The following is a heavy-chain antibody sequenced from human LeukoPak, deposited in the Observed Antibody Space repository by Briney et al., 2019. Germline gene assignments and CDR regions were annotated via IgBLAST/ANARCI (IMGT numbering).Heavy chain of an antibody. CDR3: ARRDYDFWSGSEGNWFDP. CDR2: IIPILGIA. V-gene: IGHV1-69*02. D-gene: IGHD3-3*01. J-gene: IGHJ5*02. Sequence: SSVKVSCKASGGTFSSYTISWVRKAPGQGLEWIGRIIPILGIANYAQKFQGRVTITADKSTSTAYMELSSLRSEDTAVYYCARRDYDFWSGSEGNWFDPWSQGTLVTVSS. CDR1: GGTFSSYT.